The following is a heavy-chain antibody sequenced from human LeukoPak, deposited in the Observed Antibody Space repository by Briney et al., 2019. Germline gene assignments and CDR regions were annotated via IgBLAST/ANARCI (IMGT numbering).Heavy chain of an antibody. J-gene: IGHJ6*02. CDR2: IIPILGIA. CDR1: GGTFSSYA. Sequence: SVKVSCKASGGTFSSYAISWVRKAPGQGLEWMGRIIPILGIANYAQKFQGRVTITADKSTSTAYMELSSLRSEDTAVYYCARGLTTDWYYYYGMDVWGQGTTVTVSS. V-gene: IGHV1-69*04. CDR3: ARGLTTDWYYYYGMDV. D-gene: IGHD3-22*01.